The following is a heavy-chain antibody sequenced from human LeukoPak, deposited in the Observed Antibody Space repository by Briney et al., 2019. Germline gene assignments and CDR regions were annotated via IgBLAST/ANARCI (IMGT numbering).Heavy chain of an antibody. Sequence: SETLSLTCTVSGGSISSYCWSWIRQPPGKGLEWIGYIYYSGSTNYNPSLKSRVTISVDTSKNQFSLKLSSVTAADTAVYYCARGGNDFWSGSPDAFDIWGQGTMVTVSS. V-gene: IGHV4-59*01. CDR1: GGSISSYC. J-gene: IGHJ3*02. D-gene: IGHD3-3*01. CDR2: IYYSGST. CDR3: ARGGNDFWSGSPDAFDI.